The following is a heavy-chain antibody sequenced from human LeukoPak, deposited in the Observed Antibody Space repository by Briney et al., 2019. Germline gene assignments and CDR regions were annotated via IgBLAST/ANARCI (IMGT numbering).Heavy chain of an antibody. CDR1: GGSISSSSYY. Sequence: EPSETLSLTCTVSGGSISSSSYYWGWIRQPPGKGLEWIGSIYYSGSTYYNPSLKSRVTISVDTSKNQFSLKLSSVTAADTAVYYCARERDPGIAVAGLDYWGQGTLVTVSS. CDR3: ARERDPGIAVAGLDY. V-gene: IGHV4-39*07. D-gene: IGHD6-19*01. CDR2: IYYSGST. J-gene: IGHJ4*02.